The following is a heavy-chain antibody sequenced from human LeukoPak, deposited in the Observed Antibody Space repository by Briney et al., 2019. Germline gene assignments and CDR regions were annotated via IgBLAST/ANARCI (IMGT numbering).Heavy chain of an antibody. D-gene: IGHD3-3*01. CDR3: ARHLLEWLLSPFDY. CDR1: GFTFSSYA. Sequence: PGGSLRLSCAASGFTFSSYAMSWVRQAPGKGLEWVANIKQDGSEKYYVDSVKGRFTISRDNAKNSLYLQMNSLRAEDTAVYYCARHLLEWLLSPFDYWGQGTLVTVSS. CDR2: IKQDGSEK. V-gene: IGHV3-7*01. J-gene: IGHJ4*02.